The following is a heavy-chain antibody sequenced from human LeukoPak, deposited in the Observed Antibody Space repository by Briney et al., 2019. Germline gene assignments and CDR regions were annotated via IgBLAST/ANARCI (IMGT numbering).Heavy chain of an antibody. CDR2: IYYSGST. CDR1: GGSISSYY. D-gene: IGHD6-6*01. J-gene: IGHJ3*02. V-gene: IGHV4-59*01. CDR3: ARGVAARGAFDI. Sequence: PSETLSLTCTVSGGSISSYYWTWIRQPPGKGLEWLGYIYYSGSTNYNPSLKSRVTISLDTSKNQFSLRLTSVTAADTAVYYCARGVAARGAFDIWGQGTMVTVSS.